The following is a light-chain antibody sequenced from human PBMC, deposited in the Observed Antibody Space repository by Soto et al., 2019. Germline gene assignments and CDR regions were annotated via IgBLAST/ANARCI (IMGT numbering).Light chain of an antibody. V-gene: IGLV2-14*03. CDR3: SSYTINGVGV. CDR2: DVS. Sequence: QLVLTQPASVSGSPGQSITISCTGTDSDVGGYNYVSWYQHHPGNAPKVMIYDVSNRPSGVSNRFSGSKSGNTASLIISGLQAEDEADYYCSSYTINGVGVFGGGTQLTVL. CDR1: DSDVGGYNY. J-gene: IGLJ2*01.